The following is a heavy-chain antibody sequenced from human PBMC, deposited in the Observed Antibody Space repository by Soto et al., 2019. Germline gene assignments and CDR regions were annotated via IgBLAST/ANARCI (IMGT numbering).Heavy chain of an antibody. CDR1: GGSISSSSYY. Sequence: QLQLQESGPGLVKPSETLSLTCTVSGGSISSSSYYWGWIRQPPGKGLEWIGSIYYSGSTYYNPSLKSRVTISVDTSKNQFSLKLSSVTAADTAVYYCARQRSGVAGTGWFDPWGQGTLVTVSS. V-gene: IGHV4-39*01. J-gene: IGHJ5*02. D-gene: IGHD6-19*01. CDR3: ARQRSGVAGTGWFDP. CDR2: IYYSGST.